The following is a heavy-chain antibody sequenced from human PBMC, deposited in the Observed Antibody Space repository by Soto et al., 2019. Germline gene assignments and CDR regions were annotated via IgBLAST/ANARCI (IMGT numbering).Heavy chain of an antibody. D-gene: IGHD2-15*01. V-gene: IGHV1-46*01. J-gene: IGHJ6*02. CDR1: GCTFPSYY. CDR3: ARLQPRFYGMDV. Sequence: ASVQVSFKASGCTFPSYYMHWVRQAPGHGLEWMGIINPSGGSTSYAQKFQGRVTMTRDTSTSTVYMELSSLRSEDTAVYYCARLQPRFYGMDVWGQGTTVTVSS. CDR2: INPSGGST.